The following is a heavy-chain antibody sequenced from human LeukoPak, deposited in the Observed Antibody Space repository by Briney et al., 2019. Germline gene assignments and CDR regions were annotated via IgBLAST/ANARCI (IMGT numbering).Heavy chain of an antibody. CDR2: VYYDGVT. CDR3: ARLGGAYFKGGMDV. CDR1: GGSISSSTYY. V-gene: IGHV4-39*07. Sequence: SETLSLTCSVSGGSISSSTYYWGWIRQPPGKGLEWIGSVYYDGVTYYNSSLKSRLTMSIDTSKKEFSLKLSSVTAADTAMYYCARLGGAYFKGGMDVWGQGTTVTVSS. J-gene: IGHJ6*02. D-gene: IGHD2-21*01.